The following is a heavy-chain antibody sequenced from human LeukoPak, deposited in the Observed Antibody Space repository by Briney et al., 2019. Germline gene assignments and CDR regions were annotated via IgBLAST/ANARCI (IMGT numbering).Heavy chain of an antibody. Sequence: GGSLRLSCAASGFTFSSYAMSWVRQAPGKGLGWVSAISGSGGSTYYADSVKGRFTISRDNSKNTLYLQMNSLRAEDTAVYYCAKWDIVVVPAATTDYWGQGTLVTVSS. D-gene: IGHD2-2*01. CDR1: GFTFSSYA. CDR2: ISGSGGST. J-gene: IGHJ4*02. CDR3: AKWDIVVVPAATTDY. V-gene: IGHV3-23*01.